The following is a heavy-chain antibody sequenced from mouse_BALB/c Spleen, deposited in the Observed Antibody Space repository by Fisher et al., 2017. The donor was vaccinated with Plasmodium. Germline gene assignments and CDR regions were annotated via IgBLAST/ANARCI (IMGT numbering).Heavy chain of an antibody. D-gene: IGHD3-3*01. V-gene: IGHV1S136*01. CDR3: TKGRFQFDY. Sequence: KFKGKATLTLDKSSSTAYMELSSLTSEDSAVYYCTKGRFQFDYWGQGTTLTVSS. J-gene: IGHJ2*01.